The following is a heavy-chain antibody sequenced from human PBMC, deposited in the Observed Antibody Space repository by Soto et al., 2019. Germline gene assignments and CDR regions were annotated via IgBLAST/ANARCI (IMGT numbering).Heavy chain of an antibody. J-gene: IGHJ6*02. CDR1: GFTFSSYA. CDR2: ISYDGSNK. D-gene: IGHD3-10*01. V-gene: IGHV3-30-3*01. Sequence: QVQLVESGGGVVQPGRSLRLSCAASGFTFSSYAMHWVRQAPGKGLEWVAVISYDGSNKYYADSVKGRFTISRDNSKNTLYLQMNSLRAEDTAVYYCARALPPYYYGSFSYYDGRDVWGQGTTVTVPS. CDR3: ARALPPYYYGSFSYYDGRDV.